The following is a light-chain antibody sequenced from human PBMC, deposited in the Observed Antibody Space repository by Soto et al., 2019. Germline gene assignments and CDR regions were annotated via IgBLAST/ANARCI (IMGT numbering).Light chain of an antibody. CDR2: EVN. V-gene: IGLV2-8*01. J-gene: IGLJ1*01. Sequence: QSVLTQPPSASGSPGQSVAISGTGTSSDVCGYNYVSWYQQHPGKAPKLMIYEVNKRPSGVPDRFSGSKSGNTASLTVSGLQAEDEADYYCSSYAGSSNVFGTGTKVTVL. CDR1: SSDVCGYNY. CDR3: SSYAGSSNV.